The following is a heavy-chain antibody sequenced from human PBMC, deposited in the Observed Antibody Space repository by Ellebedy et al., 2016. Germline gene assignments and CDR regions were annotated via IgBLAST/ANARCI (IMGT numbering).Heavy chain of an antibody. V-gene: IGHV3-9*01. CDR3: TTGGISGSRWWYNGLDV. CDR2: ISWNSGSI. CDR1: GFTFDDYA. J-gene: IGHJ6*02. Sequence: GGSLRLSCAASGFTFDDYAMHWVRQAPGKGLEWVSGISWNSGSIGYADSVKGRFTISKVDSESTVYLQMNSLKSKDTAMYYCTTGGISGSRWWYNGLDVWGQGTTVTVSS. D-gene: IGHD1-20*01.